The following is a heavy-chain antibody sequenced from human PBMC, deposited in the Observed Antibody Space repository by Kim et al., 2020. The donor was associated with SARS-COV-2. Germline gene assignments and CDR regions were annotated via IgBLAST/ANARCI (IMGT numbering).Heavy chain of an antibody. CDR1: GFTFSSYW. Sequence: GGSLRLSCAASGFTFSSYWMSWVRQAPGKGLEWVANIKQDGSEKYYVDSVKGRFTISRDNAKNSLYLQMNSLRAEDTAVYYCARGRMVVAASRSYYYGMDVWGQGTTVTVSS. J-gene: IGHJ6*02. D-gene: IGHD2-15*01. CDR2: IKQDGSEK. V-gene: IGHV3-7*01. CDR3: ARGRMVVAASRSYYYGMDV.